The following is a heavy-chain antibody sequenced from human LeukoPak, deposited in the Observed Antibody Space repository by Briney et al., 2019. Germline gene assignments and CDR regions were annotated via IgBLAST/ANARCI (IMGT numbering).Heavy chain of an antibody. D-gene: IGHD2-15*01. Sequence: GGALMLCCAASGFTVSSNYMGWVRRAPGKVLGWVSVIYCGGSPYYADSVKGRFTSSSDNSKNTLCLQMNRLRAEDTAVYYCAREASRPTYCSGGSCYSRPTGYFDYWGQGTLVTVSS. J-gene: IGHJ4*02. V-gene: IGHV3-53*01. CDR1: GFTVSSNY. CDR2: IYCGGSP. CDR3: AREASRPTYCSGGSCYSRPTGYFDY.